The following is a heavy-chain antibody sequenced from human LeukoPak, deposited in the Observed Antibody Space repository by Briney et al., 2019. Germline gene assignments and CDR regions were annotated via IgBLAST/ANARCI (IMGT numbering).Heavy chain of an antibody. CDR2: IYYSGST. CDR3: ARQLGYCSSTSCYADKVDY. CDR1: GGSISSSSYY. V-gene: IGHV4-39*01. D-gene: IGHD2-2*01. J-gene: IGHJ4*02. Sequence: PSETLSLACTVSGGSISSSSYYWGWIRQPPGKGLEWHGSIYYSGSTYYNPSLKSRVTISVDTSKNQFSLKLSSVTAADTAVYYCARQLGYCSSTSCYADKVDYWGQGTLVTVSS.